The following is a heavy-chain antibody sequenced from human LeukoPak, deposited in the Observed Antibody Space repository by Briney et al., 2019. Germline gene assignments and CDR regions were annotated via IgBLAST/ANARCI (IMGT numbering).Heavy chain of an antibody. Sequence: GGSLRLSCVASGFSFSSYVMNWVRQAPGTGLEWASAISGNGGSTYYADSVMGRFTISRDNSKNTLSLQMNSLRAEDTAVYYCAKGIELWLTYFDHWGQGTLVTASS. J-gene: IGHJ4*02. CDR2: ISGNGGST. CDR3: AKGIELWLTYFDH. CDR1: GFSFSSYV. V-gene: IGHV3-23*01. D-gene: IGHD5-18*01.